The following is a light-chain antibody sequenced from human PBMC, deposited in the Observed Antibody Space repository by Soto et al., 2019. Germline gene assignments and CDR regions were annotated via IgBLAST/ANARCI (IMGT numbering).Light chain of an antibody. J-gene: IGKJ2*01. CDR2: LGS. CDR3: MQALQTPYT. CDR1: QSLLHSNGYNY. Sequence: DIVMTQSPLSLPVTPGEPASISCRSSQSLLHSNGYNYLGWYLQKPGQSPQLLSYLGSNRASGVPDRFSGSGSGTDFTLKISRVEAEDVGVYYCMQALQTPYTFGQGTKLEI. V-gene: IGKV2-28*01.